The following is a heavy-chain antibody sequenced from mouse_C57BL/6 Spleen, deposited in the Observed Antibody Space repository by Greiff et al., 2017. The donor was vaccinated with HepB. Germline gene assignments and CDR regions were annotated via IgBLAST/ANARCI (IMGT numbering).Heavy chain of an antibody. CDR3: TRDTTVVATYDY. Sequence: QVQLKQSGAELVRPGASVTLSCKASGYTFTDYEMHWVKQTPVHGLEWIGAIDPETGGTAYNQKFKGKAILTADKTSRTAYMELRSLTSEDSAVYYCTRDTTVVATYDYWGQGTTLTVSS. V-gene: IGHV1-15*01. CDR2: IDPETGGT. J-gene: IGHJ2*01. D-gene: IGHD1-1*01. CDR1: GYTFTDYE.